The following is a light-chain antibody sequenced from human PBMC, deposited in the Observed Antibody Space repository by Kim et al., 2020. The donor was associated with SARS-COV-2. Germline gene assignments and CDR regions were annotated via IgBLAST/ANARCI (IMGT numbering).Light chain of an antibody. V-gene: IGLV1-44*01. Sequence: QSVLTQPPSASVAPGQRVIISCTGSSTNIGGNNVSWYHLLPGSAPKLLIYDDSQRPSGVIDRFSGSKSGNSASLAISGLQPDVEGTYYCAAWDDNMSSCVFGTGTKVTVL. J-gene: IGLJ1*01. CDR2: DDS. CDR3: AAWDDNMSSCV. CDR1: STNIGGNN.